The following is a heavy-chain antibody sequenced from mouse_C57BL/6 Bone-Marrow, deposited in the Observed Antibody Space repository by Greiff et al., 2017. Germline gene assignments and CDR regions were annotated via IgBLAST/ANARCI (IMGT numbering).Heavy chain of an antibody. CDR3: ARLGTTVHFDY. Sequence: EVQRVESGGDLVKPGGSLKLSCAASGFTFSSYGMSWVRQTPDKRLEWVATISSGGSYTYYPDSVKGRFTISRDNAKNTLYLQMSRLKSEDTAMYYCARLGTTVHFDYWGQGTTLTVSS. D-gene: IGHD1-1*01. J-gene: IGHJ2*01. V-gene: IGHV5-6*01. CDR1: GFTFSSYG. CDR2: ISSGGSYT.